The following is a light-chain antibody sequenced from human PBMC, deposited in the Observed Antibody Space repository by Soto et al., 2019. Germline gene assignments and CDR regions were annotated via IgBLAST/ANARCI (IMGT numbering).Light chain of an antibody. CDR2: DAS. Sequence: LXPGERATLSCRASQSVSSYLAWYQQKPGQAPRLLIYDASSRATGIPARFSGSGSGTDFTLTISSLEPEDFAVYYCQQRSNWPPGFTFGPGTKVDIK. J-gene: IGKJ3*01. CDR1: QSVSSY. CDR3: QQRSNWPPGFT. V-gene: IGKV3-11*01.